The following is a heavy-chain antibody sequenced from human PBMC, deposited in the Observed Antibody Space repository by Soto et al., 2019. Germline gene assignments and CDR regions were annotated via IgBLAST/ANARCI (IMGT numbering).Heavy chain of an antibody. D-gene: IGHD3-3*01. CDR1: GFTVSSNY. CDR2: IYSGGST. CDR3: ARDQVYYDFWSGSMGYYYGMDV. Sequence: PGGSLRLSSAAFGFTVSSNYMSWVRQAPGKGLEWVSVIYSGGSTYYADSVKGRFTISRDNSKNTLYLQMNSLRAEDTAVYYCARDQVYYDFWSGSMGYYYGMDVWGQGTTVTVSS. J-gene: IGHJ6*02. V-gene: IGHV3-53*01.